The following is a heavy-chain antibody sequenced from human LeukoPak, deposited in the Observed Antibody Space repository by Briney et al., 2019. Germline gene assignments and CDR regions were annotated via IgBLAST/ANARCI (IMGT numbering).Heavy chain of an antibody. J-gene: IGHJ5*02. V-gene: IGHV1-8*01. CDR1: GYTFTSYD. CDR3: ARGRYYGSGSYSGDWFDP. CDR2: MNPNSGNT. Sequence: AASVKVSCKASGYTFTSYDINWVRQATGQGLEWMGWMNPNSGNTGYAQKFQGRVTMTRNTSISTAYMELSSLRSEDTAVYYCARGRYYGSGSYSGDWFDPWGQGTLVTVSS. D-gene: IGHD3-10*01.